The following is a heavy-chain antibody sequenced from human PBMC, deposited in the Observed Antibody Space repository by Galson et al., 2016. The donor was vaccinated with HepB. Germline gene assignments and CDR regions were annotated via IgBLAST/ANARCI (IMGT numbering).Heavy chain of an antibody. CDR3: AREGMTTVAMLDY. D-gene: IGHD4-23*01. CDR1: GFTVSSNC. Sequence: SLRLSCAASGFTVSSNCMSWVRQAPGKGLEWVSLIYSGGTTFYADSVKGRFTISRDNSKNTLYLQMNSLRAEDTAVYYCAREGMTTVAMLDYWGQGTLVTVAS. V-gene: IGHV3-53*01. CDR2: IYSGGTT. J-gene: IGHJ4*02.